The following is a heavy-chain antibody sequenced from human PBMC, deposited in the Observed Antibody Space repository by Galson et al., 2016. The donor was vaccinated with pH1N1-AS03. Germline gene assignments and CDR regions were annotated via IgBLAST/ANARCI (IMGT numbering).Heavy chain of an antibody. CDR2: FSWDGVTT. CDR1: GFTFSSYA. D-gene: IGHD2-15*01. J-gene: IGHJ4*02. CDR3: AKERNRIIDS. Sequence: SLRLSCAASGFTFSSYAMHWVRRVPGKGLEWVSLFSWDGVTTFYADSVKGRFAISRDNSQNSLYLQMNSLRIEDTAFYYCAKERNRIIDSWGQGTLVTVSS. V-gene: IGHV3-43*01.